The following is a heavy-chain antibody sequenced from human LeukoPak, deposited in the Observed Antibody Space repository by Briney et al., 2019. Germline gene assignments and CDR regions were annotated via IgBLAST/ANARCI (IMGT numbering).Heavy chain of an antibody. CDR2: IYHSGST. J-gene: IGHJ4*02. CDR3: ARDGGGYCSSASCHFLGY. V-gene: IGHV4-4*02. CDR1: GGSISSSNW. D-gene: IGHD2-2*01. Sequence: SGTLSLTCAVSGGSISSSNWWSWVRQPPGKGLEWIGEIYHSGSTNYNPSLKSRVTISVDKSKNQFSLKLSSVTAADTAVYYCARDGGGYCSSASCHFLGYWGQGTLVTVSS.